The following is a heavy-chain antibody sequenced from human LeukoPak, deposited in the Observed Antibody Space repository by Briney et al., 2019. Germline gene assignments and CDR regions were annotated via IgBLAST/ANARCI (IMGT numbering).Heavy chain of an antibody. CDR2: ISSSSSTI. Sequence: GGSLRLSCAASGFTFSSYSMNWVRQAPGKGLEWVSYISSSSSTIYYADSVKGRFTISRDNAKNSLYLQMNSLRAEDTAVYYCARRCIAAAGTYYFDYWGQGTLVTVSS. CDR3: ARRCIAAAGTYYFDY. D-gene: IGHD6-13*01. J-gene: IGHJ4*02. V-gene: IGHV3-48*04. CDR1: GFTFSSYS.